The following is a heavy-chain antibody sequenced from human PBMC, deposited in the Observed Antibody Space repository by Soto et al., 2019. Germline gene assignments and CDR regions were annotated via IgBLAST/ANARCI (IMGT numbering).Heavy chain of an antibody. V-gene: IGHV3-21*01. Sequence: GGSLRLSCAASGFTFSSYSMNWVRQAPGKGLEWVSSISSSSSYIYYADSVKGRFTISRDNAKNSLYLQMNSLRAEDTAVYYCARDQGDFWSGYNFDYWGQGTLVTV. J-gene: IGHJ4*02. D-gene: IGHD3-3*01. CDR1: GFTFSSYS. CDR3: ARDQGDFWSGYNFDY. CDR2: ISSSSSYI.